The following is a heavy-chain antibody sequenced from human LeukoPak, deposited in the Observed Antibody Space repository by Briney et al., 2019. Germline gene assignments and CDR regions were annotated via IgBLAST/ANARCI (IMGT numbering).Heavy chain of an antibody. CDR2: IYLSRTT. J-gene: IGHJ6*03. CDR3: ARHIGGGIEDMDV. Sequence: SETLSLTCTVSGGSISSSSYYWGWIRQPPGRGLEWIGYIYLSRTTMYTPSLKSRVTISVDTSKNQFFLKMSSVTAADTAVYYCARHIGGGIEDMDVWGKGTTVTVSS. V-gene: IGHV4-61*05. D-gene: IGHD3-16*02. CDR1: GGSISSSSYY.